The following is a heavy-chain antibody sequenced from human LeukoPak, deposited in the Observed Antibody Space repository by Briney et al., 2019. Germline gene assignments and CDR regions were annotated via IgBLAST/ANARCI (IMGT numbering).Heavy chain of an antibody. J-gene: IGHJ4*02. CDR3: AKDLHYGSADY. D-gene: IGHD3-10*01. Sequence: GGSLRLSCAASGFTFSSYGMSWVRQDPGKGLVWVSFINPDGSTTNYADSVKGRFTISRDNAKNALYLQMNSLRAEDTAVYYCAKDLHYGSADYWGQGTLVTASS. CDR1: GFTFSSYG. CDR2: INPDGSTT. V-gene: IGHV3-74*01.